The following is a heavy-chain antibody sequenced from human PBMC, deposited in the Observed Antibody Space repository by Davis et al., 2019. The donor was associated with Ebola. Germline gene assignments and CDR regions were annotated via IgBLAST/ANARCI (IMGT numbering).Heavy chain of an antibody. J-gene: IGHJ3*02. V-gene: IGHV4-31*11. CDR3: ARHPIPGYYYYDAFDI. CDR1: GGSISSGGYY. CDR2: IYYSGST. Sequence: PSETLSLTCAVSGGSISSGGYYWSWIRQHPGKGLEWIGYIYYSGSTYYNPSLKSRVTISVDTSKNQFSLKLSSVTAADTAVYYCARHPIPGYYYYDAFDIWGQGTMVTVSS. D-gene: IGHD3-22*01.